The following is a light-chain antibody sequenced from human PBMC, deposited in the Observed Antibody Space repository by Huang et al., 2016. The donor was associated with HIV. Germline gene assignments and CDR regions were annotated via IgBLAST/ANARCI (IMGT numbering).Light chain of an antibody. V-gene: IGKV1-39*01. J-gene: IGKJ2*01. CDR3: QQSVRTPRT. CDR2: GAS. Sequence: DIQITQSPSSLSASVGDRVIITCRASQNINRYLNWYQQQPGKAPKLLISGASKLQSGVPSSVSGSGSGTHVTLTISSLQPEDSATYYCQQSVRTPRTFGQGTKLEI. CDR1: QNINRY.